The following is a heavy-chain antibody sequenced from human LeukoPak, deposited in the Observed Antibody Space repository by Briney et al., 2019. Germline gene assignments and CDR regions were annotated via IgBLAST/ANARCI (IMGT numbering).Heavy chain of an antibody. CDR3: ASVRGYSSGWYASGFDP. J-gene: IGHJ5*02. V-gene: IGHV4-59*12. CDR1: GGSISSYY. D-gene: IGHD6-19*01. CDR2: IYYSGST. Sequence: SETLSLTCTVSGGSISSYYWSRIRQPPGKGPEWIGSIYYSGSTNYNPSLKSRVTISLDTSKNQFSLKLTSVTAADTAVYYCASVRGYSSGWYASGFDPWGQGTLVTVSS.